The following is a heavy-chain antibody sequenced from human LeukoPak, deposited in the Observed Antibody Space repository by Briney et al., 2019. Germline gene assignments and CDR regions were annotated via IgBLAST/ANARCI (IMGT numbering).Heavy chain of an antibody. V-gene: IGHV3-48*01. Sequence: GGSLRLSCAASGFTFSSYSMNWVRQAPGRGLEWGSYISGSSSTIYYADSVKGRFTISRDNGKNTLCLQMNSLRAEDTAVYYCARDRDDFWSGYYYYGMDVWGQGTTVTVSS. CDR2: ISGSSSTI. J-gene: IGHJ6*02. CDR3: ARDRDDFWSGYYYYGMDV. D-gene: IGHD3-3*01. CDR1: GFTFSSYS.